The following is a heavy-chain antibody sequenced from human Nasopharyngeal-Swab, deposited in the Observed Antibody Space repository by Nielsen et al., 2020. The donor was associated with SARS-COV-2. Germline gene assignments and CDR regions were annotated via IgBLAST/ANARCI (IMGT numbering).Heavy chain of an antibody. CDR3: ARGRRYYYADYGMDV. V-gene: IGHV4-34*01. J-gene: IGHJ6*02. CDR2: INHRGST. D-gene: IGHD1-26*01. CDR1: GGSFNNYY. Sequence: SETLSLTCAVYGGSFNNYYWTWIRQPPGKGLEWIGEINHRGSTNCNPSLKSRVTISVDTSKNQFSLKLSSVTAADTAVYYCARGRRYYYADYGMDVWGQGTTVTVSS.